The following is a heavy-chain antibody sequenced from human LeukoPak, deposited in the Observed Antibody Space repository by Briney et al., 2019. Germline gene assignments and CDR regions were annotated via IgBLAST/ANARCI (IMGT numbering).Heavy chain of an antibody. Sequence: ASVKVSCKASGYTFTSYGISWVRQAPGQGPEWMGWISAYNGNTNYAQKLQGRVTMTTDTSTSTAYMELRSLRSDDTAVYYCARGPKTAALNWFDPWGQGTLVTVSS. CDR2: ISAYNGNT. V-gene: IGHV1-18*01. CDR1: GYTFTSYG. CDR3: ARGPKTAALNWFDP. J-gene: IGHJ5*02. D-gene: IGHD2-2*01.